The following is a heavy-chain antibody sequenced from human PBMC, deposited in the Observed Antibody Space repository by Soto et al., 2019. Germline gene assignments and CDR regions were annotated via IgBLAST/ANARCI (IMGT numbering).Heavy chain of an antibody. CDR1: GGTFSSYT. J-gene: IGHJ6*03. CDR2: IIPILGIA. D-gene: IGHD2-15*01. V-gene: IGHV1-69*02. CDR3: ARTAQYCSGGSCSSNGYYCYYYYMDV. Sequence: QVQLVQSGAEVKKPGSSVKVSCKASGGTFSSYTISWVRQAPGQGLEWMGRIIPILGIANYAQKFQGRVTITAYKPTSTAYKELSSLRSEDTDVYYCARTAQYCSGGSCSSNGYYCYYYYMDVLGKGTTVTVSS.